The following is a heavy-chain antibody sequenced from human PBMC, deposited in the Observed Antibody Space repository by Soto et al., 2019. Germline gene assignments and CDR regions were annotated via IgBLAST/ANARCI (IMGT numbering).Heavy chain of an antibody. D-gene: IGHD1-26*01. CDR3: AKKQYSGYDYYGMDV. CDR2: ISGRGGST. Sequence: GGSLRLSFGASGFTFRSYAISWVRQAPGKGLEWVSGISGRGGSTYYADSVKGRFTISRDNSKITLYLEMNSLRAEDTAVYYCAKKQYSGYDYYGMDVWGQGTTVTVSS. CDR1: GFTFRSYA. V-gene: IGHV3-23*01. J-gene: IGHJ6*02.